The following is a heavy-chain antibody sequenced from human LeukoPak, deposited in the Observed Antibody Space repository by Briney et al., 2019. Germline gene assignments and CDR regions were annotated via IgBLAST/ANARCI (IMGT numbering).Heavy chain of an antibody. CDR1: GGTFSSYA. CDR2: IIPIFGTV. Sequence: SVKVSCKASGGTFSSYAISWVRQAPGQGLEWMGGIIPIFGTVNYAQKFQGRVTITADESTSTAYMELSSLRSEDTAVYYCATATHTIFGVVITRVGMDVWGQGTTVTVSS. CDR3: ATATHTIFGVVITRVGMDV. D-gene: IGHD3-3*01. V-gene: IGHV1-69*13. J-gene: IGHJ6*02.